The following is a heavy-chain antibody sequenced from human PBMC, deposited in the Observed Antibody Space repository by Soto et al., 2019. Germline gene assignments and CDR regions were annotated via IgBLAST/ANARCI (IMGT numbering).Heavy chain of an antibody. CDR3: ARRRRGGMDL. J-gene: IGHJ6*02. CDR1: GGSISSGDYD. V-gene: IGHV4-31*03. Sequence: SETLSLTCTVSGGSISSGDYDWSWIRPHPGKGLEWIGYIYYSGSTYYNPSLKSRVTISVDTSKNQFSLKLTSVTAADTAVYYCARRRRGGMDLWGQGTKVTV. D-gene: IGHD3-16*01. CDR2: IYYSGST.